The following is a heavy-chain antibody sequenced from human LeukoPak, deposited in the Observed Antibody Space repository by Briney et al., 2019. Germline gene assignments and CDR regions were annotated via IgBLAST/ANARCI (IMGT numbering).Heavy chain of an antibody. J-gene: IGHJ4*02. V-gene: IGHV3-30*03. CDR1: GFTFSSYG. D-gene: IGHD6-25*01. Sequence: GGSLRLSCVASGFTFSSYGMHWVRQAPGKGLEWVAVISYDGSNKYYADSVKGRFTISRDNSKNTLYLQMNSLRAEDTAVYYCARRRGIAAAGPLDYWGQGTLVTVSS. CDR3: ARRRGIAAAGPLDY. CDR2: ISYDGSNK.